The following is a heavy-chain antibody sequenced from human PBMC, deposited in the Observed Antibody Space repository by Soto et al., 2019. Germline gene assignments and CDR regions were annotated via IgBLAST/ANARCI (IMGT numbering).Heavy chain of an antibody. CDR3: ASTSYDSPNWPWF. Sequence: QVQLVESGGGVVQPGRSLRLSCAASGFTFSSYGMHWVRQAPGKGLEWVAVISYDGSNKYYADSVKGRFTISRDNSKNTLYLQMNSLRAEDTAVYYCASTSYDSPNWPWFWGQGTTVTVSS. V-gene: IGHV3-30*03. D-gene: IGHD3-22*01. CDR2: ISYDGSNK. J-gene: IGHJ6*02. CDR1: GFTFSSYG.